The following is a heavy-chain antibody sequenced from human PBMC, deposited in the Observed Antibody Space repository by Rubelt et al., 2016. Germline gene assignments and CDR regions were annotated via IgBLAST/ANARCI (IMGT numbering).Heavy chain of an antibody. J-gene: IGHJ4*02. D-gene: IGHD3-22*01. CDR2: IYYSGSA. CDR1: GGSISTYY. V-gene: IGHV4-59*12. Sequence: QVQLQESGPGLVKPSETLSLTCAVSGGSISTYYWSWIRQPPGKGLEWIGYIYYSGSANYNPSLKSRVTISVDNSKNQFSLKLSSVTAADTAVYYCARGRTRYYYDSSGYYYFDYWGQGTLVTVSS. CDR3: ARGRTRYYYDSSGYYYFDY.